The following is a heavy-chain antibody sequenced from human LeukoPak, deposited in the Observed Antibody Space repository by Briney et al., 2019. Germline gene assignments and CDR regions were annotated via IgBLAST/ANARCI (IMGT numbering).Heavy chain of an antibody. J-gene: IGHJ4*02. CDR1: GGSFSSHY. CDR2: IYYSGST. D-gene: IGHD3-10*01. V-gene: IGHV4-59*11. CDR3: AREGGLLWFGEFDY. Sequence: ASETLSLTCTVSGGSFSSHYWTWIRQPPGKGLEWIGNIYYSGSTNYNPSLKSRVTISVDTSKNQFSLKLNSVTAADTAVYYCAREGGLLWFGEFDYWGQGTLVTVSS.